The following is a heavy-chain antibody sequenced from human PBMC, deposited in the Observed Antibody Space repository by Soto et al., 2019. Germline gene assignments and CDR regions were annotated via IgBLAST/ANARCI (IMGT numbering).Heavy chain of an antibody. Sequence: GGSLRLSCAASGFTFSSYSMNWVRQAPGNGLEWVSYISSSSSTIYYADSVKGRFTISRDNAKNSLYLQMNSLRAEDTAVYYCARDRIAVAGTNYFDYWGQGTLVTVSS. CDR3: ARDRIAVAGTNYFDY. CDR1: GFTFSSYS. CDR2: ISSSSSTI. D-gene: IGHD6-19*01. V-gene: IGHV3-48*04. J-gene: IGHJ4*02.